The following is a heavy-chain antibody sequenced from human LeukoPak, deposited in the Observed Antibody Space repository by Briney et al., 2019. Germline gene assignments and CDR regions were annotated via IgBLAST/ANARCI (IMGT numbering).Heavy chain of an antibody. D-gene: IGHD2-2*01. V-gene: IGHV4-39*01. CDR3: ARRNYTGYCSSTSCYNWFDP. J-gene: IGHJ5*02. CDR2: IYYSGST. CDR1: GGSISSSSYY. Sequence: SETLSLTCTVSGGSISSSSYYWGWIRQPPGKGLEWIGSIYYSGSTYYNPSLKSRVTISVDTSKNQFSLKLSSVTAADTAVYYCARRNYTGYCSSTSCYNWFDPWGQGTLVTVSS.